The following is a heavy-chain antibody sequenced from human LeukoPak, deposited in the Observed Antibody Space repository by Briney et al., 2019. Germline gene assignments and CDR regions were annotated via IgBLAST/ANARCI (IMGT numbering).Heavy chain of an antibody. CDR1: GFTFSSYS. V-gene: IGHV3-48*04. CDR2: ISSSSSTI. D-gene: IGHD5-12*01. Sequence: GGSLRLSCAASGFTFSSYSMNWVRQAPGKGLEWVSYISSSSSTIYYADSVKGRFTISRDNAKNSLYLQMNSLRAEDTAVYYCARGSSRPTIVATIMGYWGQGTLVTVSS. CDR3: ARGSSRPTIVATIMGY. J-gene: IGHJ4*02.